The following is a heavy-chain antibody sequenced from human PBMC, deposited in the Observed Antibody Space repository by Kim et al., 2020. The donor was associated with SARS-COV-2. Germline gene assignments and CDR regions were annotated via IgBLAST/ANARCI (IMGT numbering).Heavy chain of an antibody. V-gene: IGHV4-31*03. CDR2: IYYSGST. D-gene: IGHD2-2*01. J-gene: IGHJ4*02. Sequence: SETLSLTCTVSGGSISSGGYYWSWIRQHPGKGLEWIGYIYYSGSTYYNPSLKSRVTISVDTSKNQFSLKLSSVTAADTAVYYCARARRDIVVVPAAPFDYWGQGTLVTVSS. CDR3: ARARRDIVVVPAAPFDY. CDR1: GGSISSGGYY.